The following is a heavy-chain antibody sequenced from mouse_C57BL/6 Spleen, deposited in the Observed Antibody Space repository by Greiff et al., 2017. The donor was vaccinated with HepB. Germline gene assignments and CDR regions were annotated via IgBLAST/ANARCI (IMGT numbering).Heavy chain of an antibody. CDR3: ARERGYDYDGLYAMDY. V-gene: IGHV1-64*01. Sequence: QVQLQQPGAELVKPGASVKLSCKASGYTFTSYWMHWVKQRPGQGLEWIGMIHPNSGSTNYNEKFKSKATLTVDKSSSTAYMQLSSLTSEDSAVYYCARERGYDYDGLYAMDYWGQGTSVTVSS. J-gene: IGHJ4*01. CDR2: IHPNSGST. D-gene: IGHD2-4*01. CDR1: GYTFTSYW.